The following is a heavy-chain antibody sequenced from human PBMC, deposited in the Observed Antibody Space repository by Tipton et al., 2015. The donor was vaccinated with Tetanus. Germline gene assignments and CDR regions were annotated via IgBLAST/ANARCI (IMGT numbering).Heavy chain of an antibody. V-gene: IGHV4-34*01. CDR1: GGSFSGYY. CDR3: AKDRSLHSQPWSSPS. CDR2: INYSGTT. J-gene: IGHJ5*02. D-gene: IGHD6-6*01. Sequence: TLSLTCAVYGGSFSGYYWNWIRQPPGKGLEWIGEINYSGTTNYNPSLKSRVTMSVDTSKNQITLTLKSVTAADTALYYCAKDRSLHSQPWSSPSWGQGTLVTVSS.